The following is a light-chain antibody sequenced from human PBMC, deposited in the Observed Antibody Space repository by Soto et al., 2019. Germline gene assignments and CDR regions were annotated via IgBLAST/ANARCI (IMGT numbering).Light chain of an antibody. CDR3: CSYAGSYTYV. V-gene: IGLV2-11*01. Sequence: QSALTQPRSVSGSPGQSVTISCTGTSSDVGGHNYVSWYQQHPGKAPKLMISPVSKRPSGVPDRFSGSKSGNTASLTISGLQAEDEADYYCCSYAGSYTYVFGTGTKVTVL. J-gene: IGLJ1*01. CDR1: SSDVGGHNY. CDR2: PVS.